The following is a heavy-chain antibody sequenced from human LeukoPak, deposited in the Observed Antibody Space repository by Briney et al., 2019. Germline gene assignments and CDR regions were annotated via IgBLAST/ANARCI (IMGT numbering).Heavy chain of an antibody. CDR1: GFTFSHYG. CDR3: AKDEAPSYGSGTLLVGGY. D-gene: IGHD3-10*01. CDR2: ISGSGGST. V-gene: IGHV3-23*01. Sequence: GGSLRLSCAASGFTFSHYGMTWVRQAPGKGLEWVSAISGSGGSTYYADSVKGRFTISRDNSKNTLYLQMNSLRAEDTAVYYCAKDEAPSYGSGTLLVGGYWGQGTLVTVSS. J-gene: IGHJ4*02.